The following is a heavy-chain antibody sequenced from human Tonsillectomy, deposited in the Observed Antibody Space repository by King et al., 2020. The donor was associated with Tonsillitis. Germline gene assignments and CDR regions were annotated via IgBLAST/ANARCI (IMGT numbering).Heavy chain of an antibody. CDR1: GGTFSSYA. Sequence: VQLVQSGAEVKKPGSSVKVSCKASGGTFSSYAISWVRQAPGQGLEWMGRIIPILGIANYAQKFQGRVTITADKSTSTAYMELSSLRSEDTAVYYCARGEMATTNDAFDIWGQGPMVTVSS. CDR3: ARGEMATTNDAFDI. V-gene: IGHV1-69*04. D-gene: IGHD5-24*01. J-gene: IGHJ3*02. CDR2: IIPILGIA.